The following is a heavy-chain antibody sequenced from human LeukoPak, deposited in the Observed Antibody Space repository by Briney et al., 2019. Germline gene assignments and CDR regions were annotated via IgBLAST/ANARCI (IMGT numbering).Heavy chain of an antibody. J-gene: IGHJ4*02. Sequence: GGSLRLSFAASGFTFSGSAMHWVRQASGKGLEWVGRIRSKANNYATAYAASVKGRFTISRDDSKNTAYLQMNSLKTEDTAVYYCAREGSRPVGDYFDYWGQGTLVTVSS. CDR3: AREGSRPVGDYFDY. V-gene: IGHV3-73*01. CDR1: GFTFSGSA. D-gene: IGHD2-15*01. CDR2: IRSKANNYAT.